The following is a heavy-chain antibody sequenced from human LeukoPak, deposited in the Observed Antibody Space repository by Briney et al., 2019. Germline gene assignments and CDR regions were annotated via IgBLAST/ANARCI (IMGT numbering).Heavy chain of an antibody. CDR1: GYTFSSYG. Sequence: PGGSLRLSCVASGYTFSSYGMHWVRQAPGKGLQWVAVIWYDESKKYYTDSVKGRLTISRDVSKNTLYLQMNSLRAEDSAMYYCARDGGIGLDYWGQGTLVTVSS. J-gene: IGHJ4*02. CDR2: IWYDESKK. V-gene: IGHV3-33*01. D-gene: IGHD3-16*01. CDR3: ARDGGIGLDY.